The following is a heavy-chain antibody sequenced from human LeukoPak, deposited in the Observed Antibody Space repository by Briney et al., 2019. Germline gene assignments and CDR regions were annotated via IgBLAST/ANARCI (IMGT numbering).Heavy chain of an antibody. CDR2: SNHSRST. Sequence: SQTLSLTCAVYGGSFSCYYWGWIRHPPGKGLELIGESNHSRSTNYNPSLNSQGTISIETSKNQYSLKLSSVPAADTAVYYCASSPPGYFDWFFRYYFDYWGQGTLVTVSS. CDR1: GGSFSCYY. V-gene: IGHV4-34*01. J-gene: IGHJ4*02. CDR3: ASSPPGYFDWFFRYYFDY. D-gene: IGHD3-9*01.